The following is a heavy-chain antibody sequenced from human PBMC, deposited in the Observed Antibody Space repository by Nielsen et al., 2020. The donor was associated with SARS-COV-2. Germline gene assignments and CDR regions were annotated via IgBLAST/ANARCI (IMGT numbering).Heavy chain of an antibody. CDR2: IKSKTDGGTT. V-gene: IGHV3-15*01. Sequence: GESLKISCAASGFTFSNAWMSWVRQAPGKGLEWVGRIKSKTDGGTTDYAAPVKGRFTISRDDSKNTLYLQMNSLKTEDTAVYYCTTDRVTMIVVVNYDYWGQGTLVTVSS. CDR1: GFTFSNAW. J-gene: IGHJ4*02. D-gene: IGHD3-22*01. CDR3: TTDRVTMIVVVNYDY.